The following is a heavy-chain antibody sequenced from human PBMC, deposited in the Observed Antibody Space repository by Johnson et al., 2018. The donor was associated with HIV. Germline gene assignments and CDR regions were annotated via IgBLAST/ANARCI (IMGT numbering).Heavy chain of an antibody. CDR1: AFTFSSYG. CDR3: AKDGSYSIPWSAFDI. Sequence: VQLLESGGGLVQPGGSLRLSCAASAFTFSSYGMHWVRQAPGKGLEWVAFIRYDGSNKYYADSVKGRFTISRDNSKNTLYLQMNSLRAEDTVVYYCAKDGSYSIPWSAFDIWGQGTMVTVSS. V-gene: IGHV3-30*02. D-gene: IGHD6-13*01. J-gene: IGHJ3*02. CDR2: IRYDGSNK.